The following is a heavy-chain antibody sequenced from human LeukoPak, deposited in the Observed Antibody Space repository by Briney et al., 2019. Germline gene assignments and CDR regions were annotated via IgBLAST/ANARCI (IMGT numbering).Heavy chain of an antibody. CDR2: IFYSGNT. Sequence: SVTQSLTCTVSGGSINGYYWTWIRQPPGKGLEWIGYIFYSGNTNYNPSLKSRVIISVDTSKNQFSLKLNSVTAADTAVYFCARGSLFYGDSSAYFDYWGQGTLVTVSS. V-gene: IGHV4-59*12. D-gene: IGHD4-17*01. J-gene: IGHJ4*02. CDR3: ARGSLFYGDSSAYFDY. CDR1: GGSINGYY.